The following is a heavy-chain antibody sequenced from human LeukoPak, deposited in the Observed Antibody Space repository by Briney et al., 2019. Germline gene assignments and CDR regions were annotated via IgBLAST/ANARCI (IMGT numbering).Heavy chain of an antibody. Sequence: QAGGSLRLSCAASGFTFSSYAMSWVRQAPGKGLEWVSAISGSGGSTYYADSVKGRFTISRDNSKNTLYLQMNSLRAEDTAVYYCAKLRALDYYDSSGYYSPSTYFDYWGRGTLVTVSS. CDR3: AKLRALDYYDSSGYYSPSTYFDY. D-gene: IGHD3-22*01. V-gene: IGHV3-23*01. J-gene: IGHJ4*02. CDR2: ISGSGGST. CDR1: GFTFSSYA.